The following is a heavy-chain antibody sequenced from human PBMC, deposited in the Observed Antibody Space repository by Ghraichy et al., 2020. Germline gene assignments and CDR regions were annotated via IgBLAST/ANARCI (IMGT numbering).Heavy chain of an antibody. CDR1: GFTFSTNA. J-gene: IGHJ4*02. V-gene: IGHV3-23*01. CDR3: VKEFCIGGGCDGTGDF. CDR2: IGGSGSAT. D-gene: IGHD2-8*02. Sequence: GGSLRLSCAASGFTFSTNAMRWVRQAPGKGLEWVSSIGGSGSATYYADSVKGRFTVSRVNSKNTVYLQMNSLRAEDTAVYYCVKEFCIGGGCDGTGDFWGQGTLVTVSS.